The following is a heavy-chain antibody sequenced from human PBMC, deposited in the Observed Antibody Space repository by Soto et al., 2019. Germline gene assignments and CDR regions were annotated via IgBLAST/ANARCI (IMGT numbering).Heavy chain of an antibody. Sequence: GGSLRLSCAASGFTFSSYWMSWVRQAPGKGLEWVANIKQDGSEKYYVDSVKGRFNISRDNAKNSLYLQMNSLRAEDTAVYSCATGRVGAKVALGVRGSEYFQHWGQGTLVTVSS. CDR2: IKQDGSEK. CDR3: ATGRVGAKVALGVRGSEYFQH. V-gene: IGHV3-7*03. CDR1: GFTFSSYW. J-gene: IGHJ1*01. D-gene: IGHD1-26*01.